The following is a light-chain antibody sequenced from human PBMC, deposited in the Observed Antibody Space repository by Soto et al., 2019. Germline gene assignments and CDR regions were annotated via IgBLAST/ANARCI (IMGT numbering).Light chain of an antibody. Sequence: SSELTQTPSVSVAPGKTASITCGGNNIRTNSVHWYQQKPRQAPLLVIYYNSDRPSGIPERFSGSNSGNTATLTISRVEAGDEADYYCQVWDITSDHPVVFGGGTKVTVL. CDR1: NIRTNS. CDR2: YNS. V-gene: IGLV3-21*04. J-gene: IGLJ2*01. CDR3: QVWDITSDHPVV.